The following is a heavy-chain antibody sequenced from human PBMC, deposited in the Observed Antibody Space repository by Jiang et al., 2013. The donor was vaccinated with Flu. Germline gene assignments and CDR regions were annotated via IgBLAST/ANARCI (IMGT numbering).Heavy chain of an antibody. J-gene: IGHJ5*02. V-gene: IGHV4-38-2*01. CDR2: IYHAGST. Sequence: AVSGYSITSAYYWGWVRQPPGMGLEWIGTIYHAGSTSYNPSLKSRVTISVDTSKNQFSLNLNSLTAADTAVYYCARVLSAYGDYGWFDPWGQGTLVTVSS. CDR3: ARVLSAYGDYGWFDP. D-gene: IGHD4-17*01. CDR1: GYSITSAYY.